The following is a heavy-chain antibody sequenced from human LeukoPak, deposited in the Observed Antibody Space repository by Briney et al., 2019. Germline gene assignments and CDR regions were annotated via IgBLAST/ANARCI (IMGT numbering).Heavy chain of an antibody. CDR2: ISAYNGNT. J-gene: IGHJ4*02. Sequence: ASVKVSCKASGYTFTSYGISWVRQAPGQGLEWMGGISAYNGNTNYAQKLQGRVTMTTDTSTSTAYMELRSLRADDTAVYYCARVWMATIGGTFDYWGQGTLVTVSS. V-gene: IGHV1-18*04. CDR3: ARVWMATIGGTFDY. CDR1: GYTFTSYG. D-gene: IGHD5-12*01.